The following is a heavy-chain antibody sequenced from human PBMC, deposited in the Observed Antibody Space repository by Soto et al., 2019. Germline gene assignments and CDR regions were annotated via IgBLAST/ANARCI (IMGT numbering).Heavy chain of an antibody. CDR2: IIPIFGTA. CDR1: GGTFSSYA. V-gene: IGHV1-69*01. Sequence: QVQLVQSGAEVKKPGSSVKVSCKASGGTFSSYAISWVRQAPGQGLEWMGGIIPIFGTANYAQKFQGRVTITADESTSTAYMELSSLRYEDTAVYYCARVFYDFWSGYYNPTYYYYGMDVWGQGTTVTVSS. J-gene: IGHJ6*02. CDR3: ARVFYDFWSGYYNPTYYYYGMDV. D-gene: IGHD3-3*01.